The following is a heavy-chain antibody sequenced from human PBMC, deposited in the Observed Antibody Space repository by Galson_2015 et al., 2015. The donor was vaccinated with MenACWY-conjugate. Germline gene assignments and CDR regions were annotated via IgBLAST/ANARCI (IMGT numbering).Heavy chain of an antibody. CDR1: GFTFSSYG. V-gene: IGHV3-30*02. CDR3: AKASCSGGSCYGGAFDI. J-gene: IGHJ3*02. CDR2: IRYDGSNK. D-gene: IGHD2-15*01. Sequence: SLRLSCAASGFTFSSYGMHWVRQAPGKGLEWVAFIRYDGSNKYYADSVKGRFTISRDNSKNTLYLQMNSLRAEDTAVYYCAKASCSGGSCYGGAFDIWGQGTMVTVSS.